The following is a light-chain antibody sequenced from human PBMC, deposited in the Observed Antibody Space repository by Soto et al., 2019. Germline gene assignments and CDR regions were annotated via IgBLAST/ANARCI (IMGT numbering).Light chain of an antibody. V-gene: IGKV3-11*01. J-gene: IGKJ3*01. CDR1: QSVSSN. CDR2: GAS. Sequence: EIVMTQSPATLSVSPGERATLSCRASQSVSSNLAWYQQKPGQAPRILIYGASNRATGIPARFSGSGSGTDFTLTISSLEPEDFGVYYCQQRSNWPPLFTFGPGTKGDIK. CDR3: QQRSNWPPLFT.